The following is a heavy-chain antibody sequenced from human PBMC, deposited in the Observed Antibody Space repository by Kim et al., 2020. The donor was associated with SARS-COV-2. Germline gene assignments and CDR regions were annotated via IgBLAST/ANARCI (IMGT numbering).Heavy chain of an antibody. CDR2: INGHGDFT. Sequence: GGSLRLSCVGSGFSFGDHAMHWVRQVPGKGLEWVSTINGHGDFTYYPESVRGRFTISRDNNDNSLFLQMNGLTTEDTATYFCAKDQSWVRGVMVFDDWG. CDR1: GFSFGDHA. J-gene: IGHJ4*01. D-gene: IGHD3-10*01. V-gene: IGHV3-43*02. CDR3: AKDQSWVRGVMVFDD.